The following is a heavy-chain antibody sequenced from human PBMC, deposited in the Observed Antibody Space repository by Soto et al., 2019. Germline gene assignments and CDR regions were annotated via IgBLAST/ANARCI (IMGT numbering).Heavy chain of an antibody. V-gene: IGHV4-34*01. J-gene: IGHJ4*02. CDR3: ARRDQAAATYYFDY. CDR1: GGSFSGYY. Sequence: SETLSLTCAVYGGSFSGYYWSWIRQPPGKGLEWIGEINHSGSTNYNPSLKSRVTISVDTSKNQFSLKLSSVTAADTAVYYCARRDQAAATYYFDYWGQGTLVTVSS. D-gene: IGHD2-15*01. CDR2: INHSGST.